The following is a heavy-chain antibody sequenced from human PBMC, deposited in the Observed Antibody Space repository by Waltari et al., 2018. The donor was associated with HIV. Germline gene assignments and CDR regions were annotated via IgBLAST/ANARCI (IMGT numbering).Heavy chain of an antibody. Sequence: EVLLLESGGGLVQPGGSLRLSCAASGFTFSNYAMSWVRQAPGKGLEWVSAISGNGGSTYYVDSVKGRFTISRDNSKSTLYLQMHSLRAEDTAFYYCAKDLTDPDYYYDSSGYHTWGQGTLVTVSS. J-gene: IGHJ5*02. D-gene: IGHD3-22*01. CDR2: ISGNGGST. CDR1: GFTFSNYA. CDR3: AKDLTDPDYYYDSSGYHT. V-gene: IGHV3-23*01.